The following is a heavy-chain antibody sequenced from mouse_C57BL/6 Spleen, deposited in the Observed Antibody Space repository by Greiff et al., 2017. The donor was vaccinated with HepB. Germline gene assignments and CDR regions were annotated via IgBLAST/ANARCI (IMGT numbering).Heavy chain of an antibody. CDR2: YPGSGNTY. J-gene: IGHJ2*01. D-gene: IGHD1-1*02. CDR3: RSVVVYYFDY. Sequence: VQLQQSGPELVKPGASVKMSCKASGYTFTDYYMHWVKQKPGKGLEWIGEIYPGSGNTYYNEKFKGKATLTADTSSSTAYMQLSSLTSEDSAVYFCARSVVVYYFDYWGQGTTLTVSS. V-gene: IGHV1-83*01. CDR1: YTFTDYYM.